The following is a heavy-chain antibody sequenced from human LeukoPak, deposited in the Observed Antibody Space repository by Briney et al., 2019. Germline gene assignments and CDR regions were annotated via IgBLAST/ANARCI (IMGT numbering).Heavy chain of an antibody. D-gene: IGHD5-12*01. J-gene: IGHJ2*01. Sequence: PSQTLSLTCTVSGGSISSGSYYWSWIRQPAGKGLEWIGRIYTSGSTNYNPSLKSRVTISVDTSKNQFSLKLSSVTAADTAVYYCARGPYSGYDSYWYFDLWGRGTLVTVSS. V-gene: IGHV4-61*02. CDR2: IYTSGST. CDR3: ARGPYSGYDSYWYFDL. CDR1: GGSISSGSYY.